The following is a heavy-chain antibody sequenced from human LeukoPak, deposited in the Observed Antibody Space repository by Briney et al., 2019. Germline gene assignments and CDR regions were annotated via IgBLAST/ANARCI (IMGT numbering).Heavy chain of an antibody. CDR2: MNPNSGNT. CDR3: ARGLVQSSGYYDSSGYYYYYGMDV. Sequence: ASVKVSCKASGYTFTSYDINWVRQATGQGLEWMGWMNPNSGNTGYAQKFQGRVTMTRNTSISTAYMELSSLRSEDTAVYYCARGLVQSSGYYDSSGYYYYYGMDVWGQGTTVTVSS. V-gene: IGHV1-8*01. J-gene: IGHJ6*02. D-gene: IGHD3-22*01. CDR1: GYTFTSYD.